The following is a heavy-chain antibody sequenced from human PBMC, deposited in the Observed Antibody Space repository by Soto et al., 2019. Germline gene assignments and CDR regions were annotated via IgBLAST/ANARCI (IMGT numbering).Heavy chain of an antibody. CDR1: GFTFSSYT. CDR2: ITSSSSAI. Sequence: EVQLLESGGGLVKPGGSLRLSCAASGFTFSSYTMNWVRQAPGKGLEWVSSITSSSSAIYYADSVRGRFTISRDNAKNSLYLQMNSLRAEDAAVYYCARDPNTGTYHFNYWGQATLVTVSS. J-gene: IGHJ4*02. V-gene: IGHV3-21*01. CDR3: ARDPNTGTYHFNY. D-gene: IGHD1-1*01.